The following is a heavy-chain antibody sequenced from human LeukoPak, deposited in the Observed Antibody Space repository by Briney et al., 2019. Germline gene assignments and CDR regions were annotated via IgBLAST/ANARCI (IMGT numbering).Heavy chain of an antibody. Sequence: SETLSLTCTISGGSIGGDHWSWIRQAPGEGLEWIGYISYTGSTSYNPSLRSRVTISLNTPENRFSLRLTSVTAADTAVYYCARAVTGTSLVDFWGQGTLVALSS. CDR1: GGSIGGDH. CDR3: ARAVTGTSLVDF. D-gene: IGHD6-19*01. J-gene: IGHJ4*02. CDR2: ISYTGST. V-gene: IGHV4-59*08.